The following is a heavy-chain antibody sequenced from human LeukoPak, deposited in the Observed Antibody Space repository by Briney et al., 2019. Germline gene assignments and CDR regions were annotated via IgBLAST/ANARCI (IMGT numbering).Heavy chain of an antibody. CDR1: GGSISSSGFY. Sequence: SETLSLTCTVSGGSISSSGFYWTWIRQHPGKGLEWIGYVYHTGSTIYTPSLKSRLTMSVDTSKNQFSLKLSSVTAADTAVYYCVKGTPFDYWGQGILVTVPS. J-gene: IGHJ4*02. V-gene: IGHV4-31*03. CDR2: VYHTGST. CDR3: VKGTPFDY.